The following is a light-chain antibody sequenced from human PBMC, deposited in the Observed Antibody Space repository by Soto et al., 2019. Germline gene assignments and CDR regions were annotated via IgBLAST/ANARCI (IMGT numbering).Light chain of an antibody. Sequence: VLTQPPSVSGAPGQRVTISCTGSSSNIGAGYDVHWYQQLPGTAPKLLIYGNSNRPSGVPDRFSGSKSGTSASLAITGLQAEDEADYYCQSYDSSLSEVFGGGTKVTVL. CDR3: QSYDSSLSEV. CDR1: SSNIGAGYD. V-gene: IGLV1-40*01. J-gene: IGLJ2*01. CDR2: GNS.